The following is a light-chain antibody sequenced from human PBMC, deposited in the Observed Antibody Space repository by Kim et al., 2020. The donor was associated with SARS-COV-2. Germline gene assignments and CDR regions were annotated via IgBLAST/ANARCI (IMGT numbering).Light chain of an antibody. V-gene: IGKV3-15*01. CDR1: QSIRSN. J-gene: IGKJ1*01. CDR3: HQYDSSPPT. Sequence: VSPGERATLSCRASQSIRSNLAWYQHKPGQAPRLLIYGSSTRATDIPARFSGSGSGTESTLTITGLQSEDFALYFCHQYDSSPPTFGQGTKVDIK. CDR2: GSS.